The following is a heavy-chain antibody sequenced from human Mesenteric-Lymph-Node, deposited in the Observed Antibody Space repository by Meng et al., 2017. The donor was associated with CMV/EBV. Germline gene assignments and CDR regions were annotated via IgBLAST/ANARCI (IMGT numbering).Heavy chain of an antibody. D-gene: IGHD5-18*01. V-gene: IGHV3-30*02. CDR3: ARVGDTAPLDY. CDR2: IQLDGSDK. CDR1: GFTVSRNY. Sequence: GESLKISCVASGFTVSRNYMSWVRQAPGKGLEWVAFIQLDGSDKYYSDSVKGRFTISRDNSKNTLYLQMSNLRPEDTAVYYCARVGDTAPLDYWGQGTLVTVSS. J-gene: IGHJ4*02.